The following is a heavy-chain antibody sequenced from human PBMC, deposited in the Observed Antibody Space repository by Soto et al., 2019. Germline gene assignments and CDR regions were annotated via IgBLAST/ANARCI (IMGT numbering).Heavy chain of an antibody. CDR2: ISNSGSTI. J-gene: IGHJ5*02. CDR1: GFTFSTSE. CDR3: ARDLDRSSWGPNWFDP. V-gene: IGHV3-48*03. D-gene: IGHD6-13*01. Sequence: EVQLVESGGGLVQPGGSLRLSCAASGFTFSTSEMNWVRQAPGKGLEWVSYISNSGSTIYYADSVKGRFTISRDNAKNSLYLQMSRLRAEDTAVYYCARDLDRSSWGPNWFDPWGQGTLVTVSS.